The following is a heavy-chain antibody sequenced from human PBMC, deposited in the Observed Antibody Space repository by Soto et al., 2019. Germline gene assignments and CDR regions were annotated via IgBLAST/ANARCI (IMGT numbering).Heavy chain of an antibody. V-gene: IGHV4-39*01. D-gene: IGHD4-17*01. CDR3: ARRRASDYGGNHHPYYFDR. CDR2: ISYSGRT. Sequence: SETLSLTCTVSGASIITDNYFWVWIRQSPRRGLELIGSISYSGRTYDNPSLQSRATISIDASKNQFSLKLTSVTTADTAAYYCARRRASDYGGNHHPYYFDRWGQGALVTVSS. J-gene: IGHJ4*02. CDR1: GASIITDNYF.